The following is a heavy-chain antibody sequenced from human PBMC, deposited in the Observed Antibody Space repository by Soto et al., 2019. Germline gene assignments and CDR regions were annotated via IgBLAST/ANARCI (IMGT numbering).Heavy chain of an antibody. CDR2: IYYSGST. CDR1: GGSISSGGYY. CDR3: ARDSTEGYAFDI. Sequence: PSETLSLTCTVSGGSISSGGYYWSWIRQHPGKGLEWIGYIYYSGSTYYNPSLKSRVTISVDTSKNQFSLKLSSVTAADTAVYYCARDSTEGYAFDIWGQGTMVTVSS. J-gene: IGHJ3*02. V-gene: IGHV4-31*03.